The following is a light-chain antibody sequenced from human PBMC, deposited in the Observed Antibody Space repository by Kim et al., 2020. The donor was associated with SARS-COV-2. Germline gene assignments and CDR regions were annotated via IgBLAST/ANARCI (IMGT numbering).Light chain of an antibody. J-gene: IGKJ4*01. CDR3: QQYSQWPPLT. CDR1: QTIHNY. CDR2: GAS. V-gene: IGKV3-15*01. Sequence: SPGQRVPPFCRASQTIHNYVAWYNQNTGQAPRLIIYGASIRASDVPARLSGSGSETEFTLTISSLQTEDFGVYSCQQYSQWPPLTFGGGTKVDIK.